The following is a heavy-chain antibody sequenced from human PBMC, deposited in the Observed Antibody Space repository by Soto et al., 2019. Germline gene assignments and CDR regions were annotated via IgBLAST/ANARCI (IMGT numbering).Heavy chain of an antibody. J-gene: IGHJ6*02. Sequence: GASVKVSCKASGGTFSSYAISWVRQAPGQGLEWMGGIIPIFGTANYAQKFQGRVTITADESTSTAYMELSSLRSEDTAVYYCASVLRFLEWSRPDYYGMDVWGQGTAVTVSS. CDR2: IIPIFGTA. V-gene: IGHV1-69*13. CDR3: ASVLRFLEWSRPDYYGMDV. CDR1: GGTFSSYA. D-gene: IGHD3-3*01.